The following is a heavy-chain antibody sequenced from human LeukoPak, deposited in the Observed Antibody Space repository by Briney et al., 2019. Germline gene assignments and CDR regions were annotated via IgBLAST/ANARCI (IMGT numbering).Heavy chain of an antibody. CDR1: GGSFSAYS. V-gene: IGHV4-34*01. D-gene: IGHD3-10*01. J-gene: IGHJ4*02. Sequence: SETLSLTCALSGGSFSAYSWGWIRQPPGKGLEWIGEISHSGSTNYTPSLKSRVTVSIDTSKNQFSLKLSSVTAADTAVYYCARTRYYYNSRSYGAPYYFDYWGQGTLVTVSS. CDR3: ARTRYYYNSRSYGAPYYFDY. CDR2: ISHSGST.